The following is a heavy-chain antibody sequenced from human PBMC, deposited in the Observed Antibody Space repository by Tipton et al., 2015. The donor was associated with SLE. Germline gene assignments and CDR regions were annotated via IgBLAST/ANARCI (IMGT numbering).Heavy chain of an antibody. Sequence: TLSLTCTVSSGSISSYYWSWIRQPPGKGLEWIGYIYYSGSTNYNPSLKSRVTISVDTSKNQFSLKLSSVTAADTAVYYCARARYYDFWSGYSFDYWGQGTLVTVSS. V-gene: IGHV4-59*01. D-gene: IGHD3-3*01. CDR2: IYYSGST. J-gene: IGHJ4*02. CDR3: ARARYYDFWSGYSFDY. CDR1: SGSISSYY.